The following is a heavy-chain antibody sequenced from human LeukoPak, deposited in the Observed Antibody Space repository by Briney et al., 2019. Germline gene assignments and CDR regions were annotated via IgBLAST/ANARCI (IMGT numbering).Heavy chain of an antibody. CDR1: GYSFTSYW. CDR3: ARQVVTANFDYYYGMDV. V-gene: IGHV5-51*01. D-gene: IGHD2-21*02. J-gene: IGHJ6*02. Sequence: GEALKISCKGSGYSFTSYWIGWVRPMPGKGMEWRGIIYPGDSDTRYSPSFQGQVTISADKSISTAYLQWSSLKASDTAMYYCARQVVTANFDYYYGMDVWAKGPRSPSP. CDR2: IYPGDSDT.